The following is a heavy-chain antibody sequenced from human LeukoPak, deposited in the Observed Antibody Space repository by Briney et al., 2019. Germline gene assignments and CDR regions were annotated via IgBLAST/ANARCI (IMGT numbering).Heavy chain of an antibody. J-gene: IGHJ3*02. CDR3: ARDSTGDAFDI. V-gene: IGHV1-2*04. CDR1: GYTFTGYY. D-gene: IGHD2-8*02. CDR2: INPNSGGT. Sequence: GASVKVSCKASGYTFTGYYMHWVRQAPGQGLEWMGWINPNSGGTNYAQRFQGWVTMTRDTSISTAYMELSRLRSDDTAVYYCARDSTGDAFDIWGQGTMVTVSS.